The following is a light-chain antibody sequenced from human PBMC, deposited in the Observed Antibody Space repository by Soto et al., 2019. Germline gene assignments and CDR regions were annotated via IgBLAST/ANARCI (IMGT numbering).Light chain of an antibody. V-gene: IGLV2-23*02. Sequence: QSALTQPACVSGSPGQSITFSCTGSSDDIGNFNLVSWYQQYPGKAPKLILYEVNKRPLGVSDRFSGSKSGNTASLTISGLQAEDEADYHCCSYAGSRWVFGGGTKVTVL. J-gene: IGLJ3*02. CDR1: SDDIGNFNL. CDR2: EVN. CDR3: CSYAGSRWV.